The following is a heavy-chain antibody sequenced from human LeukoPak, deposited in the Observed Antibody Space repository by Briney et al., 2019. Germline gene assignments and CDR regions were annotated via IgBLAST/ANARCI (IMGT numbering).Heavy chain of an antibody. CDR1: GFTFSSYA. Sequence: GGSLRPSCAASGFTFSSYAMHWVRQAPGKGLEWVAVISYDGSNKYYADSVKGRFTISRDNSKNTLYLQMNSLRAEDTAVYYCARDRDFDWLPIKGYFDYWGQGTLVTVSS. CDR2: ISYDGSNK. CDR3: ARDRDFDWLPIKGYFDY. D-gene: IGHD3-9*01. J-gene: IGHJ4*02. V-gene: IGHV3-30*04.